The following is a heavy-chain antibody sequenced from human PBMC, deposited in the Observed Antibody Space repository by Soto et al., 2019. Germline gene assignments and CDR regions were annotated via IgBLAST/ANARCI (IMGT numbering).Heavy chain of an antibody. J-gene: IGHJ5*02. D-gene: IGHD4-17*01. V-gene: IGHV1-18*01. Sequence: SAQVSFRASCYTFPSYGISWVRQAPGQGLEWMGWISAYNGNTNYAQKLQGRVTMTTDTSTSTAYMELRSLRSDDTAVYYCARVPFNDNYGDYGKFDPWGQGTLVTVSS. CDR1: CYTFPSYG. CDR2: ISAYNGNT. CDR3: ARVPFNDNYGDYGKFDP.